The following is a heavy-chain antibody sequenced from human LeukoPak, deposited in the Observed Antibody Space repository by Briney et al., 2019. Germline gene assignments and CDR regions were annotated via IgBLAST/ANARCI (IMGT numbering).Heavy chain of an antibody. J-gene: IGHJ6*03. CDR3: ARGYCSGGSCYSYYYYNYMDV. CDR2: INHSGRT. V-gene: IGHV4-34*01. CDR1: GFTFSNAW. Sequence: GSLRLFWAASGFTFSNAWRSWIRQPPGKGLEWFGEINHSGRTNYNPSLKSRVTISVDTSKNQFSLKLSSVTAADTAVYYCARGYCSGGSCYSYYYYNYMDVWGKGTTVTVSS. D-gene: IGHD2-15*01.